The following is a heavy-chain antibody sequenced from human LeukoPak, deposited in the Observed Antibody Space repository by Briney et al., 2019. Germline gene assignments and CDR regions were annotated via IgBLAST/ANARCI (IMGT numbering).Heavy chain of an antibody. CDR3: ARDLATMVRGVIDDY. CDR1: GYTFTGYY. V-gene: IGHV1-18*04. CDR2: ISAYNGNT. D-gene: IGHD3-10*01. Sequence: ASVKVSCKASGYTFTGYYMHWVRQAPGQGLEWMGWISAYNGNTNYAQKLQGRVTMTTDTSTSTAYMELRSLRSDDTAVYYCARDLATMVRGVIDDYWGQGTLVTVSS. J-gene: IGHJ4*02.